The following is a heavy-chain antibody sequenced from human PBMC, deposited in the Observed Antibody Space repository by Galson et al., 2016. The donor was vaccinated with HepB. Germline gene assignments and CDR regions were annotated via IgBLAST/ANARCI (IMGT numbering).Heavy chain of an antibody. D-gene: IGHD2-2*01. CDR1: GFTFSSCW. J-gene: IGHJ4*02. V-gene: IGHV3-7*01. CDR2: IQRDGSEK. Sequence: SLRLSCAASGFTFSSCWMSWVRQAPGKGLEWVATIQRDGSEKYYVESVKGRFTISRDNAKSSLWLKMNGLRDEDTAVYYCATLKGDSTFYDYWGQGTLVTVSS. CDR3: ATLKGDSTFYDY.